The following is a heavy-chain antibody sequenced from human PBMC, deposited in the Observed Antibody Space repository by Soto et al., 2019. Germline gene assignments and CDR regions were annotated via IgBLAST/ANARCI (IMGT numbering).Heavy chain of an antibody. D-gene: IGHD1-1*01. J-gene: IGHJ4*02. Sequence: GGSLRLSCAASGFSFTNFAMSWVRQAPGKGLVWVSRINDYMTTINYADSVRGRFTISRDNTRNTLFLQMSSLTVEDTAVYYCTRGGLEPFDFWGQGVLVTVSS. CDR3: TRGGLEPFDF. V-gene: IGHV3-74*01. CDR2: INDYMTTI. CDR1: GFSFTNFA.